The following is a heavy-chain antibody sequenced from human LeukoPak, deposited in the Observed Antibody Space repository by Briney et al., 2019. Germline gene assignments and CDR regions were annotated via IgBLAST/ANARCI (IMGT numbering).Heavy chain of an antibody. J-gene: IGHJ4*02. Sequence: GGSLGLSCAASGFTFISYSMNWVRQAPGKGLEWVSYITLSSSSIYYADSVKGRFTISRDNAKTSLYLQMNSLRAEDTAVYYCARRDSGSRGFDSWGQGTLVTVSS. D-gene: IGHD3-10*01. CDR3: ARRDSGSRGFDS. CDR2: ITLSSSSI. CDR1: GFTFISYS. V-gene: IGHV3-48*01.